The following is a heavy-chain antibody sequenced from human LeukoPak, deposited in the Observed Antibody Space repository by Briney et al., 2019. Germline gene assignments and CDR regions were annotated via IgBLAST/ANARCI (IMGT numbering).Heavy chain of an antibody. CDR1: GYTFTSYG. CDR2: ISAYNGNT. J-gene: IGHJ5*02. D-gene: IGHD6-13*01. Sequence: ASVTVSCKASGYTFTSYGITWVRQAPGQGREWMGWISAYNGNTNYAQKLQGRVTMTTDTSTSTAYMELRSLRSDDTAVYYCARVGSSSWNQQGYNWFDPWGQGTLVTVSS. V-gene: IGHV1-18*01. CDR3: ARVGSSSWNQQGYNWFDP.